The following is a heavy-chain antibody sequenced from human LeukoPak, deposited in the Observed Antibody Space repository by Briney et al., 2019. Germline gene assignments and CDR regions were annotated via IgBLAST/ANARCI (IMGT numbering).Heavy chain of an antibody. CDR3: VKERSRTGYFDY. J-gene: IGHJ4*02. CDR1: GFTFDDYA. CDR2: ISWNSGSI. V-gene: IGHV3-9*01. Sequence: GRSLRLSCAASGFTFDDYAMHWVRQAPGEGLDWVAAISWNSGSINYADSVKGRFTISRDNTKDSLYLQMNSLRAEDTAFYYCVKERSRTGYFDYWGQGTLVTVSS. D-gene: IGHD2-2*01.